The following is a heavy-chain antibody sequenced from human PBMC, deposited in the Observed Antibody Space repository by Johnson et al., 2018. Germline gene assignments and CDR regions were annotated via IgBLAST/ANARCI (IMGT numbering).Heavy chain of an antibody. V-gene: IGHV1-46*01. D-gene: IGHD2-15*01. CDR3: ARFPCSGDNCFSGYFDL. CDR1: GYTLTTSY. J-gene: IGHJ2*01. CDR2: INPSGGGT. Sequence: QVQLQESGAEVKKXGASVKIXCRASGYTLTTSYIHWVRQARGQGLDWMGIINPSGGGTPYAQTFQGRGALTSDTSKSTVYMELGSLKSDDTAVYYCARFPCSGDNCFSGYFDLWGRGTLVTVAS.